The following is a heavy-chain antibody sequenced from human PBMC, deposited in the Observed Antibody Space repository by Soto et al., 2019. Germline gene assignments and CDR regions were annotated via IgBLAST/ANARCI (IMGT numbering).Heavy chain of an antibody. Sequence: PSETLSLTCTVSGGSISSSSYYWGWIRQPPGKGLEWIGSIYYSGSTYYNPSLKSRVTISVDTSKNQFSLKLSSVTAADTAVYYCARHARYCSSTSCYGSYYYGMDVWGQGTTVTVS. CDR3: ARHARYCSSTSCYGSYYYGMDV. D-gene: IGHD2-2*01. CDR1: GGSISSSSYY. V-gene: IGHV4-39*01. J-gene: IGHJ6*02. CDR2: IYYSGST.